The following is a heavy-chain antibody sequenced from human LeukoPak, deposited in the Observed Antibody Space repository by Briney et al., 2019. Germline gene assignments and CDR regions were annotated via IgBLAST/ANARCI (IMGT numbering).Heavy chain of an antibody. J-gene: IGHJ6*03. CDR2: IYYSGST. Sequence: PSETLSLTCTVSGGSISSYYWSWIRQPPGKGLEWIGYIYYSGSTNYNPSLKSRVTISVDTSKNQFSLKLSSVTAADTAVYYCARTIGDIVVVPAAINYYYYMDVWGKGTTVTVSS. D-gene: IGHD2-2*02. CDR3: ARTIGDIVVVPAAINYYYYMDV. CDR1: GGSISSYY. V-gene: IGHV4-59*01.